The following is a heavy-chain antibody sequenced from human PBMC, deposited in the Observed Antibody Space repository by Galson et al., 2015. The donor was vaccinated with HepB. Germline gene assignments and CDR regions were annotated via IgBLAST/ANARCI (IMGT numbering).Heavy chain of an antibody. CDR1: GFTFSTYW. D-gene: IGHD3-22*01. CDR3: ARDSSYYESNGFDY. V-gene: IGHV3-7*01. J-gene: IGHJ4*02. Sequence: SLRLSCAASGFTFSTYWMNWVRQAPGKGLEWVANIKQDGGEKYYVDSVKGRFIISRDNAKNSLYLQMNSLRAEDTAVYFCARDSSYYESNGFDYWGQGTLVTVSS. CDR2: IKQDGGEK.